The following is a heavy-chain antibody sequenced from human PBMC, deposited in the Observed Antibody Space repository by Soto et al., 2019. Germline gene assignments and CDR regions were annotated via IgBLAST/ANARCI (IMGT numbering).Heavy chain of an antibody. CDR2: IYWDDDK. D-gene: IGHD2-8*02. CDR3: AHTGPFCTRGLCYTEMHFQI. CDR1: GILLSTSGVG. J-gene: IGHJ1*01. V-gene: IGHV2-5*02. Sequence: QITLKESGPTLVKPTQTLTLTCTFSGILLSTSGVGVGWIRQPPGKALEWLALIYWDDDKRYSPSLKSRLNITQDTSKNQVVLTMTNRDPVDTATYFCAHTGPFCTRGLCYTEMHFQILGQGSRVTVFS.